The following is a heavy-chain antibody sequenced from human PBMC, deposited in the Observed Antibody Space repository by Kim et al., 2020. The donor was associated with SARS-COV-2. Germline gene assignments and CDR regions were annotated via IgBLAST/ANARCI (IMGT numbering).Heavy chain of an antibody. Sequence: GGSLRLSCAASGFTFSSYGMHWVRQAPGKGLEWVAVISYDGSNKYYADSVKGRFTISRDNSKNTLYLQMNSLRAEDTAVYYCAKDEYYDSSGYYSYWGQG. CDR3: AKDEYYDSSGYYSY. CDR2: ISYDGSNK. CDR1: GFTFSSYG. V-gene: IGHV3-30*18. J-gene: IGHJ4*02. D-gene: IGHD3-22*01.